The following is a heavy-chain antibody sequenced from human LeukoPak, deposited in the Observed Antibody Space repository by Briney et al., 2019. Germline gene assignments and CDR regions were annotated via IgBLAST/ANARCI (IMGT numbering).Heavy chain of an antibody. CDR3: ARARSISEALDI. J-gene: IGHJ3*02. D-gene: IGHD2/OR15-2a*01. CDR2: IYYSGST. CDR1: GGSISSGGYY. Sequence: SETLSLTCTVSGGSISSGGYYWSWIRQHPGKGLEWIGYIYYSGSTYYNPSLKSRVTISVDTSKNQFSLKLSSVTAADTAVYYCARARSISEALDIWGQGTMVTVSS. V-gene: IGHV4-31*03.